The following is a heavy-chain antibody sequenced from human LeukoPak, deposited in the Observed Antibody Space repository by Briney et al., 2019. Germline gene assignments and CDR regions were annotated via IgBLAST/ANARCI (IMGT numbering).Heavy chain of an antibody. Sequence: PGGSLRLSCAASGFTFSSYSMNWVRQAPGKGLEWVSSISSSSSYIYYADSVKGRFTISRDNAKNSLYLQMNSLRAEDTAVYYCAKLQQTVAVVAGDHFDYWGQGTLVTVSS. V-gene: IGHV3-21*01. J-gene: IGHJ4*02. CDR1: GFTFSSYS. D-gene: IGHD6-19*01. CDR3: AKLQQTVAVVAGDHFDY. CDR2: ISSSSSYI.